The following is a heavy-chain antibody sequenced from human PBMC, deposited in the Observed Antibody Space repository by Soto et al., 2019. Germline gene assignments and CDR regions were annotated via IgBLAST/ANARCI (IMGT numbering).Heavy chain of an antibody. CDR1: GYTFTSYA. D-gene: IGHD3-16*01. V-gene: IGHV1-3*01. Sequence: DSVKFSCKASGYTFTSYAIHWVCQAPGQRLERMGWINAGNGNTKYSQKFQGRVTITRDTSASTAYMALSSLRSEDTAVYYCARDCCPVMSLAVGIYYYYYGMVVCGKATTLTLFS. CDR3: ARDCCPVMSLAVGIYYYYYGMVV. J-gene: IGHJ6*04. CDR2: INAGNGNT.